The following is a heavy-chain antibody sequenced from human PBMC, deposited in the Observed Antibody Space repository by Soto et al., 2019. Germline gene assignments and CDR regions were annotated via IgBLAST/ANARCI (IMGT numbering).Heavy chain of an antibody. J-gene: IGHJ6*02. Sequence: GESLKISCKGSGYSFTSYWISWVRQTPGKGLERMGRIDPSDSYTNYSPSFQGHVTSSADKSISTAYLQWSSLKASDTAMYYCARRRLCSSTSCYPYYYYGMDVWGQGTTVTVSS. D-gene: IGHD2-2*01. V-gene: IGHV5-10-1*01. CDR3: ARRRLCSSTSCYPYYYYGMDV. CDR2: IDPSDSYT. CDR1: GYSFTSYW.